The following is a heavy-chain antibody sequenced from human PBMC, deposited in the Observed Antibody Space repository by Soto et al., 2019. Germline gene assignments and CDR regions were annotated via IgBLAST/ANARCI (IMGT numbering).Heavy chain of an antibody. CDR3: ARDYYYDSSGYAEAFDI. V-gene: IGHV3-30-3*01. J-gene: IGHJ3*02. CDR1: GFTFSSYA. Sequence: GGSLRLSCAASGFTFSSYAMHWVRQAPGKGLEWVAVISYDGSNKYYADSVKGRFTISRDNSKNTLYLQMNSLRAEDTAVYYCARDYYYDSSGYAEAFDIWGQGTMVT. CDR2: ISYDGSNK. D-gene: IGHD3-22*01.